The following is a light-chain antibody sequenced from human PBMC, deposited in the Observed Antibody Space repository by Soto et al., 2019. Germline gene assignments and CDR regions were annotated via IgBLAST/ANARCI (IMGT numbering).Light chain of an antibody. V-gene: IGLV1-47*01. CDR2: RND. CDR1: SSNLGGNY. Sequence: QSVLTQPLSASGTPGQRVTISCSGSSSNLGGNYVYWYQQLPGTAPKLLIYRNDQRPSGVPDRFSGSKSGTSASLAISGLRSEDEADYYCAAWDDSLSGLFGGGTKLTVL. J-gene: IGLJ2*01. CDR3: AAWDDSLSGL.